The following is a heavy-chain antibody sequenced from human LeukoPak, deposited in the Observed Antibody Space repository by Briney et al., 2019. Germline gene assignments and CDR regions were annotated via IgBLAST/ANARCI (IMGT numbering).Heavy chain of an antibody. CDR3: ATSDSTTGNWFDP. J-gene: IGHJ5*02. CDR1: GYTFSHYY. CDR2: ITPTTGGA. Sequence: ASVKVSCKASGYTFSHYYFHWVRQAPGQGLDWMGIITPTTGGANYAQKFQGRVAMTRDTSTSTVYMELSSLTSGDTAVYYCATSDSTTGNWFDPWGQGTRVSVSS. V-gene: IGHV1-46*01. D-gene: IGHD6-13*01.